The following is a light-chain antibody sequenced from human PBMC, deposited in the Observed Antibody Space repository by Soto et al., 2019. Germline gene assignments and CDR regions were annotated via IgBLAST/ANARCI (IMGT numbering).Light chain of an antibody. Sequence: DIVLTQSPATLYLSPGERATLSCRASQSVSSYLAWYQRKPGQAPRLLIYDASNMDTSIPARFSGSGSGSDFALTISGLEPEDVEVYYFQPRSNWLFTFGPGTKVDIK. CDR1: QSVSSY. J-gene: IGKJ3*01. V-gene: IGKV3-11*02. CDR3: QPRSNWLFT. CDR2: DAS.